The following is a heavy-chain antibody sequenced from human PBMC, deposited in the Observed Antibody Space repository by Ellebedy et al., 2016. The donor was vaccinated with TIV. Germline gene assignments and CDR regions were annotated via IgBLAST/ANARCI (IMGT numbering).Heavy chain of an antibody. D-gene: IGHD3-16*01. CDR1: GYTFTSYY. Sequence: ASVKVSXXASGYTFTSYYMHWVRQAPGQGLEWMGIISPSAGYTNYAQKFQGRVTLTRDTSTSTVYMELSSLRSEDTAVYYCARDLFGGVTADYWGQGTLVTVSS. CDR2: ISPSAGYT. CDR3: ARDLFGGVTADY. J-gene: IGHJ4*02. V-gene: IGHV1-46*01.